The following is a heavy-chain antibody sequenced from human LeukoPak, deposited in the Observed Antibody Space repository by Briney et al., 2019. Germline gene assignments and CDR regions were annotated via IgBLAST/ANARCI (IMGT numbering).Heavy chain of an antibody. CDR2: IHYTGAT. D-gene: IGHD3-16*02. J-gene: IGHJ4*02. CDR1: GGSISSGSSF. Sequence: PSETLSLTCAVSGGSISSGSSFWAWVRQPPGKGLEWIATIHYTGATYFIPSLKSRVTISADTSKNQFSLKLSSVTAADTAVYYCARYTNDCFDYWGQGTLVTVSS. CDR3: ARYTNDCFDY. V-gene: IGHV4-39*07.